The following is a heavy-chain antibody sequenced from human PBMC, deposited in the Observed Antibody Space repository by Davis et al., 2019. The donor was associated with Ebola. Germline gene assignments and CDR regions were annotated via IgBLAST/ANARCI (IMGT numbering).Heavy chain of an antibody. CDR1: GGTFSSYA. D-gene: IGHD2-2*02. CDR2: IIPILGIA. CDR3: ARVGYCSSTSCYRAYYYYGMDV. J-gene: IGHJ6*02. V-gene: IGHV1-69*04. Sequence: SVKVSCKASGGTFSSYAISWVRQAPGQGLEWMGRIIPILGIANYAQKFQGRVTLTADKSTSTAYMELSSLRSEDTAVYYCARVGYCSSTSCYRAYYYYGMDVWGQGTTVTVSS.